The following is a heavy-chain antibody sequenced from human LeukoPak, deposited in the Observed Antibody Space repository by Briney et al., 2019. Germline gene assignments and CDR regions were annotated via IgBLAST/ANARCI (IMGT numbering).Heavy chain of an antibody. CDR3: ARGGYPIANYYYYMDV. CDR2: INHSGST. J-gene: IGHJ6*03. D-gene: IGHD3-22*01. CDR1: GGSISSSSYY. V-gene: IGHV4-39*07. Sequence: SETLSLTCTVSGGSISSSSYYWGWIRQPPGKGLEWIGEINHSGSTNYNPSLKSRVTISVDTSKNQFSLKLSSVTAADTAVYYCARGGYPIANYYYYMDVWGKGTTVTISS.